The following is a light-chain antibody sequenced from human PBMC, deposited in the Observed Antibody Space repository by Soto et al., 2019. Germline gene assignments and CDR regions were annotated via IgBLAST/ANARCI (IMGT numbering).Light chain of an antibody. CDR3: QQYNSYPLT. V-gene: IGKV1-5*01. Sequence: DIQMTQSPSTLSASVGDRVTITCRASQSISSWLAWYQQKPGKAPKLLIYDASSFESGVPSRLSGSGSGTEFTLTISSLQPDDFATYYCQQYNSYPLTFGGGTKVEIK. CDR2: DAS. J-gene: IGKJ4*01. CDR1: QSISSW.